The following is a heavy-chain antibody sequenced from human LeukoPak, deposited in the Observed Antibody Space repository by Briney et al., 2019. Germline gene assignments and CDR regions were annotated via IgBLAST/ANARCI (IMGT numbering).Heavy chain of an antibody. J-gene: IGHJ3*02. V-gene: IGHV3-7*01. CDR2: IKPDGSEK. Sequence: GGSLRLSCAASDFTFSRHWMNWVRQAPGKGLEWVANIKPDGSEKYYVDSVKGRFTISRDNAWNSLYLQMNSLRVEDTAVYYCARDTRVYGDYVAYAFDIWGQGTMVTVSS. CDR3: ARDTRVYGDYVAYAFDI. D-gene: IGHD4-17*01. CDR1: DFTFSRHW.